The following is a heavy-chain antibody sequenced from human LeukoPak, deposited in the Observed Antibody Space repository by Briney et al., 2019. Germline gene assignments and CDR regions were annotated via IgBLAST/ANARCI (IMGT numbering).Heavy chain of an antibody. CDR3: ARRFSGSYRTGGLVDY. V-gene: IGHV4-4*02. J-gene: IGHJ4*02. CDR2: IYHSGST. CDR1: GGSISSSNW. Sequence: SETLSLTCAVSGGSISSSNWWSWVRQPPGKGLEWIGEIYHSGSTNYNPSLKSRVTISVDTSKNQFSLKLSSVTAADTAVYYCARRFSGSYRTGGLVDYWGQGTLVTVSS. D-gene: IGHD1-26*01.